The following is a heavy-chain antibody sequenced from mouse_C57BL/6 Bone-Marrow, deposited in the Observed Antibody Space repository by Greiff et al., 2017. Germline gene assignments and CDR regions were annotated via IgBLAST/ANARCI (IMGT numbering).Heavy chain of an antibody. CDR1: GYTFTNYW. CDR2: IYPGGGYT. J-gene: IGHJ3*01. CDR3: ARSYYYGSSPDWFAY. D-gene: IGHD1-1*01. V-gene: IGHV1-63*01. Sequence: QVQLQQSGAELVRPGTSVKMSCKASGYTFTNYWIGWAKQRPGHGLEWIGDIYPGGGYTNYNEKFKGKATLTADKSSSTAYMQFSSLTSEDSAIYYCARSYYYGSSPDWFAYWGQGTLVTGSA.